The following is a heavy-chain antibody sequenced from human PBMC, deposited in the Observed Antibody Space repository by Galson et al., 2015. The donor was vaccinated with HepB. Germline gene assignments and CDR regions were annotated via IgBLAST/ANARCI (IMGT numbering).Heavy chain of an antibody. D-gene: IGHD2-21*01. Sequence: LRLSCAASGFTFKNYAMSWVRQAPGKGLEGVSAISASGGDTDYTDSVKGQFIISRDNSKSTLYLQMNSLRAEDTAVYYCAKLSRGSWYSGADYWGQGTLVTVSS. CDR3: AKLSRGSWYSGADY. CDR2: ISASGGDT. V-gene: IGHV3-23*01. J-gene: IGHJ4*02. CDR1: GFTFKNYA.